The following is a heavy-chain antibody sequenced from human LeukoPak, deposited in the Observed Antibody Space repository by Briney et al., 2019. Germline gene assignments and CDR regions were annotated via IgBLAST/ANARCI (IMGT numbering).Heavy chain of an antibody. V-gene: IGHV3-74*01. J-gene: IGHJ6*03. CDR3: TRLGVGSADYYYYYMDV. D-gene: IGHD3-10*01. CDR1: GFTFSNYW. CDR2: IVGDGSRT. Sequence: GGSLRLSCAASGFTFSNYWMHWVRQAPEKGLVWVSRIVGDGSRTAYADSVKGRFTISRDNAKKTLYLQMNSLRGEDTAVYYCTRLGVGSADYYYYYMDVWGKGTTVTVSS.